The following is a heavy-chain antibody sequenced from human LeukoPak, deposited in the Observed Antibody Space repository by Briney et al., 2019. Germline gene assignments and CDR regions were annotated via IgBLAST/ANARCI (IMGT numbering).Heavy chain of an antibody. V-gene: IGHV4-59*08. CDR3: ARFLPYYYDSSGYYQLPGYYFGY. CDR1: GGSISSYY. J-gene: IGHJ4*02. CDR2: IYYSGST. Sequence: SETLSLTCTVSGGSISSYYWSWIRQPPGKGLEWIGYIYYSGSTNYNPSLKSRVTISVDTSKNQFSLKLSSVTAADTAVYFFARFLPYYYDSSGYYQLPGYYFGYWGPGTMV. D-gene: IGHD3-22*01.